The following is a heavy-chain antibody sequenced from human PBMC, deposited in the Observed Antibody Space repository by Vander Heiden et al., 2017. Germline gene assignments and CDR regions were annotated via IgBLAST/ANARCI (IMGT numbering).Heavy chain of an antibody. Sequence: EVQLVESGGGLVKPGGSLRLSCAASGFTFSSYSMNCVRQAPGKGLEWVSSISSSSSYIYYADSVKGRFTISRDNAKNSLYLQMNSLRAEDTAVYYCARDLCSSTSCYTWAYYYYGMDVWGQGTTVTVSS. V-gene: IGHV3-21*01. CDR2: ISSSSSYI. D-gene: IGHD2-2*02. J-gene: IGHJ6*02. CDR1: GFTFSSYS. CDR3: ARDLCSSTSCYTWAYYYYGMDV.